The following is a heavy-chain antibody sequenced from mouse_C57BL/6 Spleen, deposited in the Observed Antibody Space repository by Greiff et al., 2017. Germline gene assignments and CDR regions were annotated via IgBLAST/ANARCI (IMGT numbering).Heavy chain of an antibody. CDR2: IDPSDSYT. J-gene: IGHJ4*01. CDR1: GYTFTSYW. CDR3: ARSPYAMDY. Sequence: QVQLQQPGAELVMPGASVKLSCKASGYTFTSYWMHWVKQRPGQGLEWIGEIDPSDSYTNYNQKFKGQSTLTVDKSSSTAYMQLSSLTSEDSAVYYCARSPYAMDYWSQGASVTVSS. V-gene: IGHV1-69*01.